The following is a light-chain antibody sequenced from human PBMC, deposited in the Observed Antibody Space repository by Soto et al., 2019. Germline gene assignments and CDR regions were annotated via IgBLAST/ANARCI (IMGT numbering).Light chain of an antibody. J-gene: IGKJ1*01. CDR2: GAS. Sequence: EIVLTQSPGTLSLSPGERATLSCRASQSVSSNYLAWYQQIPGQAPRLLIYGASTRATGIPARFSGSGSGTEFTLTISSLQSEDFAVYYCQQYNNWPPWTFGQGTKVEIK. V-gene: IGKV3-15*01. CDR3: QQYNNWPPWT. CDR1: QSVSSN.